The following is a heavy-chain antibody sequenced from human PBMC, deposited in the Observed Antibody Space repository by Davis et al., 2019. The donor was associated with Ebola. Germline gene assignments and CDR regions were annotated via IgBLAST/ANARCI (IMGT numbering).Heavy chain of an antibody. D-gene: IGHD5-18*01. CDR2: FSSDSDYI. CDR3: ARHNVDTALDV. V-gene: IGHV3-21*01. CDR1: GFTFSTYS. Sequence: GGSLRLSCPASGFTFSTYSMSRVRQAPGKGLEWVSSFSSDSDYIYYADSAKGRFTISRDNAKNSLYLQMNSLRAEDTAVYYCARHNVDTALDVWGQGTTVTVSS. J-gene: IGHJ6*02.